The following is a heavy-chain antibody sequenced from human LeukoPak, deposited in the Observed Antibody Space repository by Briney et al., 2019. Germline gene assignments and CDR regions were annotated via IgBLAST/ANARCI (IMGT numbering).Heavy chain of an antibody. CDR2: IIPIFGTA. D-gene: IGHD6-6*01. CDR3: ARAGSEAARPMDYYYMDV. J-gene: IGHJ6*03. CDR1: GGTFSSYA. Sequence: ASVTVSSTASGGTFSSYAISWVRQAPGQGGEWMGGIIPIFGTANYAQKFQGRVTITTDESTSTAYMELSSLRSEDTAVYYCARAGSEAARPMDYYYMDVWGKGTTVTVSS. V-gene: IGHV1-69*05.